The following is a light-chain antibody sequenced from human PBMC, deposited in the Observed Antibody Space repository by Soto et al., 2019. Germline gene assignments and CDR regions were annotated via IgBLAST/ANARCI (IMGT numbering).Light chain of an antibody. V-gene: IGKV3-20*01. J-gene: IGKJ4*01. CDR3: QQYNTPFT. Sequence: EIVLTQSPGTLSLSPGERATLSCRASQSVSSSYLAWYQQKPGQAPRILIYGASSRATGIPDRFSGSGSGTDFTLTISSLQPDDFATYYCQQYNTPFTFGGGTKVEIK. CDR1: QSVSSSY. CDR2: GAS.